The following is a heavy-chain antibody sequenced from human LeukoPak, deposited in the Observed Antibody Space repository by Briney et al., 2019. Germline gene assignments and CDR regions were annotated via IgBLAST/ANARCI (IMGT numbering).Heavy chain of an antibody. CDR3: AKGVPGIAAAGTGYFQH. CDR2: ISFDGSDK. D-gene: IGHD6-13*01. V-gene: IGHV3-30*18. CDR1: GITFSSYG. J-gene: IGHJ1*01. Sequence: GRSLRLSCAASGITFSSYGMHWVRQAPGKGLEWVAVISFDGSDKYYAESVKGRFTVSRDNSKNTLYLQMNSLRAEDTAVYYCAKGVPGIAAAGTGYFQHWGQGTLVTVSS.